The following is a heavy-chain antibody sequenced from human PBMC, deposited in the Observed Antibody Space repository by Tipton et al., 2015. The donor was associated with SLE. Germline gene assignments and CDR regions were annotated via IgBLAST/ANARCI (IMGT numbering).Heavy chain of an antibody. D-gene: IGHD2-21*01. CDR2: IYTSGSS. J-gene: IGHJ3*02. V-gene: IGHV4-61*02. CDR1: GGSINSGNYY. Sequence: TLSLTCTVSGGSINSGNYYWSWIRQPAGKGLEWIGRIYTSGSSDYNPSLESRVTISLDTSKKQFSLKLNSVTAADTAVYYCARDGSYCGGDCYAAFDTWGQGTMVTVSS. CDR3: ARDGSYCGGDCYAAFDT.